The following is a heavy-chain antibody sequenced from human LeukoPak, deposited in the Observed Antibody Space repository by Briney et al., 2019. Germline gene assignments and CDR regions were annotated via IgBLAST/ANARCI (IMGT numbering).Heavy chain of an antibody. V-gene: IGHV3-48*02. J-gene: IGHJ6*02. CDR3: ARDARVYCSGGSCYVTYYYYGMDV. CDR1: GFTFSSYS. CDR2: ISSSSSTI. Sequence: GGSLRLSCAASGFTFSSYSMNWVRQAPGKGLEWVSYISSSSSTIYYADSVKGRFTISGDNAKNSLYLQMNSLRDEDTAAYYCARDARVYCSGGSCYVTYYYYGMDVWGQGTTVTVSS. D-gene: IGHD2-15*01.